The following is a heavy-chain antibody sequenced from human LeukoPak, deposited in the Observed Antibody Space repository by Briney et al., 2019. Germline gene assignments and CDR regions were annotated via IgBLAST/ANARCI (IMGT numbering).Heavy chain of an antibody. D-gene: IGHD3-3*01. CDR2: IYYSGST. J-gene: IGHJ4*02. CDR1: GGSISSYY. V-gene: IGHV4-59*12. CDR3: ARVLQYYDFWSGYYSDALYFDY. Sequence: SETLSLTCTVSGGSISSYYWSWIRQPPGKGLEGIGYIYYSGSTNYNPSLKSRVTISVDTSKNQFSLKLSSVTAADTAVYYCARVLQYYDFWSGYYSDALYFDYWGQGTLVTVSS.